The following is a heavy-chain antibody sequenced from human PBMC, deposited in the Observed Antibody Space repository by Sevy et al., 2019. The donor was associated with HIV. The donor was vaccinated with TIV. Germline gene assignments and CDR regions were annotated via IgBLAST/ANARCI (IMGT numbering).Heavy chain of an antibody. Sequence: GESLKISCKGSGYSFTSYWIGWVRQMPGKGLEWMGIIYPGDSDTRYSPSFQGQVTISADKSISSAYLQWSSLKASDTAMYYCARRCYCDSSGTDAFDIWGQGTMVTVSS. CDR1: GYSFTSYW. CDR3: ARRCYCDSSGTDAFDI. CDR2: IYPGDSDT. D-gene: IGHD3-22*01. V-gene: IGHV5-51*01. J-gene: IGHJ3*02.